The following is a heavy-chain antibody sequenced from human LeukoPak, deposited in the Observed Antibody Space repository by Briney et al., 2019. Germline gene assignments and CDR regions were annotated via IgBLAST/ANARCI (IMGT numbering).Heavy chain of an antibody. CDR1: GGTFSSYA. Sequence: SVKVSCKASGGTFSSYAISWVRQAPGQGLEWMGRIIPIFGTANYAQKFQGRVTITTDESTSTAYMELSSLRSEDAAVYYCARGRSGSEPNWGQGTLVTVSS. D-gene: IGHD3-10*01. CDR3: ARGRSGSEPN. V-gene: IGHV1-69*05. J-gene: IGHJ4*02. CDR2: IIPIFGTA.